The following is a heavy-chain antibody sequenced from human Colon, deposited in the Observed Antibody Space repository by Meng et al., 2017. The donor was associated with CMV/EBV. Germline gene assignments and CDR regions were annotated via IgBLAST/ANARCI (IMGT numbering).Heavy chain of an antibody. J-gene: IGHJ4*02. CDR3: VMGACSTNCAFDY. CDR2: ISYDGIYE. Sequence: VQLVESGGGVVQPGRSLRLSCAASGFTFRSFGMNWVRQAPGKGLEWVAGISYDGIYEYYLDFVKGRFTISRDNSKNTLYLQMNSLRPEDTAVYFCVMGACSTNCAFDYWGQGTLVTVSS. CDR1: GFTFRSFG. D-gene: IGHD2-2*01. V-gene: IGHV3-30*03.